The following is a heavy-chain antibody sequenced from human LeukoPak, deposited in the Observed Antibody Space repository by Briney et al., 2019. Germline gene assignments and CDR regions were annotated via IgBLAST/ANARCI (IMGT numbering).Heavy chain of an antibody. CDR2: ISYSGSS. D-gene: IGHD6-19*01. Sequence: PSETLSLTCTVSGGSISSYYWSWIRQPPGKGLEWIGYISYSGSSNYNPSLKSRVSISVDTSKNQLSMQLNSVTAADTAVYYCAKGAGPPWFDPWGQGTLVTVSS. J-gene: IGHJ5*02. CDR1: GGSISSYY. CDR3: AKGAGPPWFDP. V-gene: IGHV4-59*08.